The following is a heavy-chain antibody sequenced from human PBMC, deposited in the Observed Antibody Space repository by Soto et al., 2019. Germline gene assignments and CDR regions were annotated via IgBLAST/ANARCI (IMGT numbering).Heavy chain of an antibody. D-gene: IGHD1-20*01. V-gene: IGHV4-31*03. CDR2: IYYSGST. CDR3: ARGHDPIVNYYFDY. CDR1: GGSISSGGYY. Sequence: LSLTCTVSGGSISSGGYYWSWIRQHPGKGLEWIGYIYYSGSTYYNPSLKSRVTISVDTSKNQFSLKLSSVTAADTAVYYCARGHDPIVNYYFDYWGQGTLVTVSS. J-gene: IGHJ4*02.